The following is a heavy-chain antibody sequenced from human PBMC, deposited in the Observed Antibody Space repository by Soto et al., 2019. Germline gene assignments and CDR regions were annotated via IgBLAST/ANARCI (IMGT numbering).Heavy chain of an antibody. CDR3: ARERSGSCYLDY. CDR1: GGSISSGGYS. V-gene: IGHV4-30-2*01. Sequence: QLQLQESGSGLVKPSQTLSLTCAVSGGSISSGGYSWSWIRQPPGKGLEWIGYIYHSGSTYYNPSLKSRVNISVDRYKNQFSLKLSSVTAADTAVYYCARERSGSCYLDYWGQGTLVTVSS. CDR2: IYHSGST. J-gene: IGHJ4*02. D-gene: IGHD2-15*01.